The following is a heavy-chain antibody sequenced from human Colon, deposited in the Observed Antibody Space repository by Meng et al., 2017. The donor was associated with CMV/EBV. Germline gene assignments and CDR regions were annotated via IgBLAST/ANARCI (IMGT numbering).Heavy chain of an antibody. D-gene: IGHD6-25*01. V-gene: IGHV3-9*01. CDR3: AKDRRGGFFDGMEV. J-gene: IGHJ6*02. Sequence: SCMASGFNFDDHAMHWVRQAPGKGLEWVASMTWNSGRIGYADSVKGRFTISRDNAKKSLYLQMNSLRVEDTALYYCAKDRRGGFFDGMEVWGQGTTVTVSS. CDR2: MTWNSGRI. CDR1: GFNFDDHA.